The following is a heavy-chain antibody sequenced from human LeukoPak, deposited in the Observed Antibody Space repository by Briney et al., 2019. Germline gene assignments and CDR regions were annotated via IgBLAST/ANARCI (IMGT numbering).Heavy chain of an antibody. J-gene: IGHJ4*02. V-gene: IGHV3-66*04. CDR2: IYSGGST. Sequence: PGGSLRLSCAASGFTVSSNYMSWVRQAPGKGLEWVSVIYSGGSTYYADSVKGRFTISRDNSKNTLYLQMNSLRAEDTAVYYCARHQGYGDYVFDYWGQGTPVTVSS. CDR1: GFTVSSNY. CDR3: ARHQGYGDYVFDY. D-gene: IGHD4-17*01.